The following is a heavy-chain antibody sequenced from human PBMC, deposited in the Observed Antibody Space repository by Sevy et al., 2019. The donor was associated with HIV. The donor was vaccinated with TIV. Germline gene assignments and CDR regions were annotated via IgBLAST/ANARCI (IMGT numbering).Heavy chain of an antibody. CDR2: FDPEDGET. CDR3: TSDPDTY. J-gene: IGHJ4*02. CDR1: GDTLTELA. Sequence: ASVKVSCKVSGDTLTELAIHWVRQAPQKGPEWMGGFDPEDGETFYAPKFQGRVTMTEDRSTDTAYMELRNLGPDDTAVYYCTSDPDTYWGQGTLVTVSS. V-gene: IGHV1-24*01.